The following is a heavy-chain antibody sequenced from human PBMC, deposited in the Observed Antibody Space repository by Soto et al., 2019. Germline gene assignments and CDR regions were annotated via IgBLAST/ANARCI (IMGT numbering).Heavy chain of an antibody. CDR1: GGSVSSGSYY. CDR3: ARISGYSYGLPPYFDY. Sequence: QVQLQESGPGLVKPSETLSLTCTVSGGSVSSGSYYWSWIRHPPGKGLEWIGYIYYSGGTNYNPSLKSRVTISVDTSKNQFSLKLSSVTAADTAVYYCARISGYSYGLPPYFDYWGQGTLVTVSS. V-gene: IGHV4-61*01. CDR2: IYYSGGT. J-gene: IGHJ4*02. D-gene: IGHD5-18*01.